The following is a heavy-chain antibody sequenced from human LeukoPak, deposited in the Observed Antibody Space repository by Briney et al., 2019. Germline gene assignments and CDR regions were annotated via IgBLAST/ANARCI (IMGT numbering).Heavy chain of an antibody. D-gene: IGHD2-15*01. J-gene: IGHJ4*02. CDR1: GGSFSGYY. Sequence: SETLSLTCAVYGGSFSGYYWTWIRQPPGKGLEWIGEINHSGSTHYNPSLRSRVTISVDTSKNQLSLKLTSVTAADTAVYYCQWSVYRFDYWGQGTLVTVSS. V-gene: IGHV4-34*01. CDR2: INHSGST. CDR3: QWSVYRFDY.